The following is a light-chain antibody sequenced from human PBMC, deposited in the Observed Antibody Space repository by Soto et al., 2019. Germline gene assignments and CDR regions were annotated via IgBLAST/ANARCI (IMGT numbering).Light chain of an antibody. Sequence: DIQLTQSPSSISASVGDRATITCRASQGLSSWLAWYQQRPGKAPKLLIYAASNLQSGVPSRFSGSGSGTEFTLTIGSLQPEDFATYYCQQAYSFPVTFGQGTRLDIK. CDR2: AAS. CDR1: QGLSSW. V-gene: IGKV1D-12*01. J-gene: IGKJ5*01. CDR3: QQAYSFPVT.